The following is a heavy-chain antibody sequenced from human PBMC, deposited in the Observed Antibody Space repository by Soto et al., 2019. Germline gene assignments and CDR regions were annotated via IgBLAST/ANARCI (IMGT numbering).Heavy chain of an antibody. CDR1: GYTFTSYG. V-gene: IGHV1-18*01. CDR2: ISAYNGNT. J-gene: IGHJ4*02. Sequence: QVQLVQSGAEVKKPGASVKVSCKASGYTFTSYGISRVRQAPGQGLEWMGWISAYNGNTNYAQKLQGRVTMTTDTSTSTAYKELRSLRSDDTAVYYCARLSPWKWGSSWYYFDYWGQGTLVTVSS. CDR3: ARLSPWKWGSSWYYFDY. D-gene: IGHD6-13*01.